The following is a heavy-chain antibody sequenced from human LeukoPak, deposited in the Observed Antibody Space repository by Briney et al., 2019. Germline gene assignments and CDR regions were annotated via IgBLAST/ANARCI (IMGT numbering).Heavy chain of an antibody. J-gene: IGHJ4*02. V-gene: IGHV1-69*01. Sequence: ASVKVSCKASGGTFSSYGISWVRQAPGQGLEWKGGIIPIFGRRNYAQKFQGRVTITADEATSTAYMELSSLRSEDTAVYYCARVASRYSSSHFDYWGQGTLVTVSS. CDR1: GGTFSSYG. D-gene: IGHD6-6*01. CDR3: ARVASRYSSSHFDY. CDR2: IIPIFGRR.